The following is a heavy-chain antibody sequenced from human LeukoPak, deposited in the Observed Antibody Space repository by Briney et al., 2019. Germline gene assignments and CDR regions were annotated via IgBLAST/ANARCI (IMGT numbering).Heavy chain of an antibody. V-gene: IGHV3-53*01. Sequence: GGSLRLSCTASAFTVSNNDMTWLRQAPGKGLEWVSTIYSSGDTYSADSVKGRFSVSRDSFNNMLFLQMNNLTVEDTAVYYCARGYGGNYFDYWGQGTLVTVSS. CDR2: IYSSGDT. D-gene: IGHD4-23*01. CDR1: AFTVSNND. J-gene: IGHJ4*02. CDR3: ARGYGGNYFDY.